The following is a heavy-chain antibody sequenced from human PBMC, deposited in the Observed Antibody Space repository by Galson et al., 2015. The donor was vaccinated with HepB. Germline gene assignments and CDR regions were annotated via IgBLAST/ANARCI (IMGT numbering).Heavy chain of an antibody. CDR1: GYTLTELS. D-gene: IGHD2-15*01. V-gene: IGHV1-24*01. J-gene: IGHJ2*01. Sequence: SVKVSCKVSGYTLTELSMHWVRQAPGKGLEWMGGFDPEDGETIYAQKFQGRVTMTEDTSTDTAYMELSSLRSEDTAVYYCATAICSGGSCPYWYFDLWGRGTLVTVSS. CDR3: ATAICSGGSCPYWYFDL. CDR2: FDPEDGET.